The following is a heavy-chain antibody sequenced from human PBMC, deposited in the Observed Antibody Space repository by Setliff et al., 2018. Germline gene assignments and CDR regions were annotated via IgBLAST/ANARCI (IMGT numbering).Heavy chain of an antibody. CDR3: AREALQRAGLYFFDI. V-gene: IGHV1-69*13. D-gene: IGHD3-10*01. CDR2: IIPIIGEP. CDR1: GGTFNTYG. J-gene: IGHJ4*02. Sequence: SVKVSCKATGGTFNTYGLSWVRQAPGQGLEWMGGIIPIIGEPNYAQKFQGRVTITADESTSTAYMELRSLKSEDTAVYYCAREALQRAGLYFFDIWGQGMLVTVSS.